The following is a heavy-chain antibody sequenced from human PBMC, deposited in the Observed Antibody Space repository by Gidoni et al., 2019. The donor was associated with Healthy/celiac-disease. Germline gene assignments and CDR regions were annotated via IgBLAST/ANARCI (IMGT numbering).Heavy chain of an antibody. V-gene: IGHV3-23*01. CDR2: ISGSGGST. Sequence: EVQLLESGGGLVQPGGSLRLSCAASGFTFSSYAMSWVRQAPGKGLEWVSAISGSGGSTYYADSVKGRFTISRDNSKNTLYLQMNSLRAEDTAVYYCAKDRDSSSWRGDAFDIWGQGTMVTVSS. D-gene: IGHD6-13*01. CDR1: GFTFSSYA. J-gene: IGHJ3*02. CDR3: AKDRDSSSWRGDAFDI.